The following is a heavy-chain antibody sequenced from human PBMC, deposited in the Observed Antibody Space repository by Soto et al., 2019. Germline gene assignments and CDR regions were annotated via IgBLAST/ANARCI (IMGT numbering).Heavy chain of an antibody. CDR2: IKQDGSEK. D-gene: IGHD6-13*01. V-gene: IGHV3-7*01. CDR1: GCTFSSYW. J-gene: IGHJ4*02. CDR3: ASDSSSWYFLAY. Sequence: EVQLVESGGGLVQPGGSLRLSCAASGCTFSSYWMSWVRQAPGKGLEWVANIKQDGSEKYYVDSVKGRFTISRDNAKNSLYLQMNSLRAEDTAVYYCASDSSSWYFLAYWGQGTLVTVSS.